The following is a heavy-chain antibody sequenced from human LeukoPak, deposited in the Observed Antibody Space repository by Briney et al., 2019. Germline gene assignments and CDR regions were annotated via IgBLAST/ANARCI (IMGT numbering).Heavy chain of an antibody. V-gene: IGHV4-30-2*01. Sequence: SQTLSLTRAVSGGSINSGGYSWSWIRQPPGKGLEWIGYIYHSGSTYYNPSLKSRVTISVDRSKNQFSLNLSSVTAADTAVYYCARDRYGDHTYFDYWGQGTLVTVSS. CDR1: GGSINSGGYS. J-gene: IGHJ4*02. CDR2: IYHSGST. CDR3: ARDRYGDHTYFDY. D-gene: IGHD4-17*01.